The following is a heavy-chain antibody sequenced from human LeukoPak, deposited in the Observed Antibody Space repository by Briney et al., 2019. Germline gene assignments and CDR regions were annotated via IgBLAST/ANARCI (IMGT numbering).Heavy chain of an antibody. CDR2: ISGTGGIT. D-gene: IGHD2-21*02. V-gene: IGHV3-23*01. Sequence: GGSLRLSCAASGFTFSNYATSWVRQAPGKGLEWVSAISGTGGITYYADSVKGRFTISRDNSKNTLYLQMNSLRAEDTAVYYCARDERDCGGDCYSSYYYGMDVWGQGTTVTVSS. J-gene: IGHJ6*02. CDR1: GFTFSNYA. CDR3: ARDERDCGGDCYSSYYYGMDV.